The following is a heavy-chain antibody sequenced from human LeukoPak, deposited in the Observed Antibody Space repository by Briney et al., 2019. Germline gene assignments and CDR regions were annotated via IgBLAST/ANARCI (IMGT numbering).Heavy chain of an antibody. CDR1: GFTFSSYG. D-gene: IGHD2-15*01. J-gene: IGHJ4*02. CDR2: ISYDGSNK. V-gene: IGHV3-30*18. CDR3: AKEKATYCSGGSCYHFDY. Sequence: PGGSLRLSCAASGFTFSSYGMHWVRQAPGKGLEWVAVISYDGSNKYYADSVKGRFTISRDNSKNTLYLQMNSLRAEDTAVYYCAKEKATYCSGGSCYHFDYWGQGTLVTVSS.